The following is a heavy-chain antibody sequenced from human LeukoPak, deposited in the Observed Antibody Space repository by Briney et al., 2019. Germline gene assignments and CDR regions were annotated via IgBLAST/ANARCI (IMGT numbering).Heavy chain of an antibody. V-gene: IGHV1-69*02. D-gene: IGHD3-22*01. Sequence: SVKVSCXASGGTFSSYTFTWVRQAPGQGLEWMGRIIPILAIADYAQKFQGRVTITADRSTSTAYMELSRLRTEDTAVYYCARARPFYYDSSGYYYDLGYWGQGTLVTVSS. CDR3: ARARPFYYDSSGYYYDLGY. CDR1: GGTFSSYT. J-gene: IGHJ4*02. CDR2: IIPILAIA.